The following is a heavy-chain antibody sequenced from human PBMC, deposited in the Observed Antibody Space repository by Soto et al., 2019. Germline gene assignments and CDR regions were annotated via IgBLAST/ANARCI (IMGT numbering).Heavy chain of an antibody. CDR1: GGTFSSYA. CDR3: AGEKGYSCGWYDY. D-gene: IGHD6-19*01. J-gene: IGHJ4*02. Sequence: QVQLVQSGAEVKKPGSSVNVSCKASGGTFSSYAISWVRQAPGQGLGWMGGIIPIFGTANYAPKFQVRVTSNADESTSTAYTDLNSVRSADTAVYYCAGEKGYSCGWYDYWGQGTLVTVSS. V-gene: IGHV1-69*01. CDR2: IIPIFGTA.